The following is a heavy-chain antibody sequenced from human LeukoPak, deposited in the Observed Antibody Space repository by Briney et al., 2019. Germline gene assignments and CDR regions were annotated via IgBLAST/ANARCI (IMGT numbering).Heavy chain of an antibody. V-gene: IGHV4-39*01. CDR3: ADMVRGVIVGPNFYSYYMDV. J-gene: IGHJ6*03. Sequence: SETLSLTCTVSGGSIGSHVFYWAWIRQPPGKGLELIGSIYYSGSTYYNPSLKSRVTMSVDTSKNQFSLILTSVTAADTATYFCADMVRGVIVGPNFYSYYMDVWGKGATVAVS. CDR1: GGSIGSHVFY. CDR2: IYYSGST. D-gene: IGHD3-10*01.